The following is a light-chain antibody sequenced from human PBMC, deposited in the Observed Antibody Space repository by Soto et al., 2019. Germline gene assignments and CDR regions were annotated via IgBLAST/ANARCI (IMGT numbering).Light chain of an antibody. CDR2: DVN. CDR3: SSFAGTYSLYI. V-gene: IGLV2-11*01. CDR1: SNDVGAYDH. J-gene: IGLJ1*01. Sequence: QSALTQPLSVSGSPGLSVAISCTGTSNDVGAYDHVSWYQHSPDKAPKLLIFDVNKRPSGVPDRFSGSKSGNTASLTISGLQADDEAEYFCSSFAGTYSLYIFGSGTKLTVL.